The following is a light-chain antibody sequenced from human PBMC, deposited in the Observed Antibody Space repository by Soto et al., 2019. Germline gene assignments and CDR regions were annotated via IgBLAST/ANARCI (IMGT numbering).Light chain of an antibody. CDR3: CSYTGGTTLV. CDR2: EVS. CDR1: SSDVGGYKY. Sequence: QSALTQPASVSGSPGQSITISCTGSSSDVGGYKYVSWYQQHPGKAPKLMIFEVSNRPSGVSNRFSGSKSGNTASLTISALQAEDEGDYYCCSYTGGTTLVCGGGTKVTVL. V-gene: IGLV2-14*01. J-gene: IGLJ2*01.